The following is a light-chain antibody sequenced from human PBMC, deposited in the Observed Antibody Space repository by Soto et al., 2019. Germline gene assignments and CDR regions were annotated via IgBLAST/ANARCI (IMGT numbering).Light chain of an antibody. J-gene: IGKJ4*01. CDR1: QSLLHSNGYNY. V-gene: IGKV2-28*01. CDR3: QQRSTWPLT. Sequence: DIVMTQSPLSLPVTPGEPASISCRSSQSLLHSNGYNYLDWYLQKPGQSPQLLIYLGSNRASGVPDRFSGSGSGTDFSLTISSLEPEDLAVYYCQQRSTWPLTFGGGTKVDIK. CDR2: LGS.